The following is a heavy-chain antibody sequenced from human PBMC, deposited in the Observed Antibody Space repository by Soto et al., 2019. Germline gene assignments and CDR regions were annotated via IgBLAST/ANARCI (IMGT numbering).Heavy chain of an antibody. Sequence: QVQLVESGGGVVQPGRSLRLSCAASGFTFSSYAMHWVRQAPGKGLEGVAVISYDGSNKYYADSVKGRFTISRDNSKNTLYLQMNSLRAEDTAVYYCARAGDAWRYFDYWGQGTLVTVSS. CDR1: GFTFSSYA. CDR3: ARAGDAWRYFDY. J-gene: IGHJ4*02. CDR2: ISYDGSNK. V-gene: IGHV3-30-3*01.